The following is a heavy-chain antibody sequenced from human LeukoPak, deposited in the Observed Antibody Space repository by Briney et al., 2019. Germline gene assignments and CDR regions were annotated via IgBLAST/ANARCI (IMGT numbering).Heavy chain of an antibody. V-gene: IGHV3-48*03. CDR3: ARVGSGSYYFDY. CDR1: GFTFSSYE. D-gene: IGHD1-26*01. CDR2: ISSSGSTI. Sequence: PGGSLRLSCAASGFTFSSYEMNWVRQAPGKGLEWVSYISSSGSTIYYADSVKGRFTISRDNAKNSLYLQMNSLRAEDTAVYYCARVGSGSYYFDYWGQGTLVTVSS. J-gene: IGHJ4*02.